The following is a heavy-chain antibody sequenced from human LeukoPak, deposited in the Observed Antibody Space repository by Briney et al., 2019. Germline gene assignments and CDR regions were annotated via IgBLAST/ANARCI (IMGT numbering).Heavy chain of an antibody. J-gene: IGHJ4*02. CDR2: IRSKANSYTT. CDR3: TTEGVATITTDY. V-gene: IGHV3-72*01. CDR1: GFSFSDHY. Sequence: PGGSLRLSCAASGFSFSDHYMDWVRQAPGKGLEWVGRIRSKANSYTTEYAASVKGRFTISRDDSKNSLYLQMNSLKTEDTAVYYCTTEGVATITTDYWGQGTLVTVSS. D-gene: IGHD5-24*01.